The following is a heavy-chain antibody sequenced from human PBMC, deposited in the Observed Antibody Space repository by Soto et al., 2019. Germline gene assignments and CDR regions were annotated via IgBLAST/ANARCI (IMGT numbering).Heavy chain of an antibody. CDR3: ASLYSSGYYAFDY. J-gene: IGHJ4*02. Sequence: SETLSLTCTVSGGTISSSDWWNWVRQPPGKGLEWIGEIYHSGSTNYNPSLKSRVTISVDKSRNQFSLKLRSVTAADTAVYYCASLYSSGYYAFDYWGQGTLVTVSS. CDR1: GGTISSSDW. V-gene: IGHV4-4*02. CDR2: IYHSGST. D-gene: IGHD3-22*01.